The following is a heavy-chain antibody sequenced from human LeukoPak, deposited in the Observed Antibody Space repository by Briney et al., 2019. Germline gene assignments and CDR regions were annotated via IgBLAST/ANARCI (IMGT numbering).Heavy chain of an antibody. CDR3: ARLVITYYQDSSGYFLRFDP. V-gene: IGHV4-4*09. D-gene: IGHD3-22*01. J-gene: IGHJ5*02. Sequence: SETLSLTCTVSGGSISSYYWSWIRQPPGKGLEWIGYIYTSGSTNYNPSLKSRVTISVDTSKNQFSLKLSSVTAADTAVYYCARLVITYYQDSSGYFLRFDPWGQGTLVTVSS. CDR2: IYTSGST. CDR1: GGSISSYY.